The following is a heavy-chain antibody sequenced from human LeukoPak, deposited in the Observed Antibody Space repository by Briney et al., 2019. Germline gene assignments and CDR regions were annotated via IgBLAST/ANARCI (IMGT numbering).Heavy chain of an antibody. CDR3: AKVIAAAGIYYFDY. CDR1: GYTFTAYG. CDR2: ISVYNGKV. V-gene: IGHV1-18*01. D-gene: IGHD6-13*01. Sequence: ASVKVSCKASGYTFTAYGISWVRQAPGQGPEWMGWISVYNGKVNYAQKFQGRVTMTTDTSTSTAYMELRSLRSDDTAVYYCAKVIAAAGIYYFDYWGQGTLVTVFS. J-gene: IGHJ4*02.